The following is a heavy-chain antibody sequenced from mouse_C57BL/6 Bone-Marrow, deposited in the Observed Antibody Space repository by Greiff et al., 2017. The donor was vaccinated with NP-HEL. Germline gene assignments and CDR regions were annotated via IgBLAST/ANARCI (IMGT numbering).Heavy chain of an antibody. J-gene: IGHJ1*03. Sequence: EVKLVESGGGLVKPGGSLKLSCAASGFTFSSYAMSWVRQTPEKRLEWVATISDGGSYTYYPDNVKGRFTISRDNAKNNLYLQMSHLKSEDTAMYYCARDPYYGSSHWYFDDWGTGTTVTVSS. CDR2: ISDGGSYT. CDR1: GFTFSSYA. V-gene: IGHV5-4*01. D-gene: IGHD1-1*01. CDR3: ARDPYYGSSHWYFDD.